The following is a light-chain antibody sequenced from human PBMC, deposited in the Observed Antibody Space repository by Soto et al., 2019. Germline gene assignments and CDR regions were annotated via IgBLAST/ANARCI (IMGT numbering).Light chain of an antibody. J-gene: IGKJ1*01. V-gene: IGKV1-39*01. CDR2: AAS. Sequence: DIQMTQSPSSLSASVGDRVTITCRASQSISSYLNWYQQKPGKAPKLLIYAASSLQSGVPSRLSGSGSGTDFTLTISSLQSEDFAFYFCQQYNTWPTFGQGTKVEIK. CDR3: QQYNTWPT. CDR1: QSISSY.